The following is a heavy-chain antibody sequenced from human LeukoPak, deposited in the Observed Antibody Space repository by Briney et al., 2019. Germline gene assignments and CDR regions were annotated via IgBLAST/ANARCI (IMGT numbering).Heavy chain of an antibody. CDR3: AKVPSYAKAFDI. D-gene: IGHD1-26*01. J-gene: IGHJ3*02. CDR1: GGSINSGASY. Sequence: PSETLSLTCTVSGGSINSGASYWSWIRQHPGKGLEWIGYIYYSGSTYYNPSLKTRVIMSVDTSKNQFSLKLNSVTAADTAVYYCAKVPSYAKAFDIWGQGTMVTVSS. CDR2: IYYSGST. V-gene: IGHV4-31*03.